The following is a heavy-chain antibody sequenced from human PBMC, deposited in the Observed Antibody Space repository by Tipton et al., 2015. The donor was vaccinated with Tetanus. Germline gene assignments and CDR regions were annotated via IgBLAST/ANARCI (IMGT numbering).Heavy chain of an antibody. CDR2: INSDGSST. D-gene: IGHD3-10*01. Sequence: GSLRLSCAASGFTFSSYWMHWVRQAPGKGLVWVSRINSDGSSTSYADSVEGRFTISRDNAKNTLYLQMNSLRAEDTAVYYCARDNGPMARGVYGMDVWGQGTTVTVSS. V-gene: IGHV3-74*01. J-gene: IGHJ6*02. CDR1: GFTFSSYW. CDR3: ARDNGPMARGVYGMDV.